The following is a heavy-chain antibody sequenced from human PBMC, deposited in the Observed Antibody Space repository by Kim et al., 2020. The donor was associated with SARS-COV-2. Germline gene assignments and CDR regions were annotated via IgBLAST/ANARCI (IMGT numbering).Heavy chain of an antibody. CDR2: ISYDGSNK. J-gene: IGHJ6*02. CDR1: GFTFSSYA. Sequence: GGSLRLSCAASGFTFSSYAMHWVRQAPGKGLEWVAVISYDGSNKYYADSVKGRFTISRDNSKNTLYLQMNSLRAEDTAVYYCARDGGKYSSSWPDYYYYGMDVWGQGTTVTVSS. D-gene: IGHD6-13*01. CDR3: ARDGGKYSSSWPDYYYYGMDV. V-gene: IGHV3-30*04.